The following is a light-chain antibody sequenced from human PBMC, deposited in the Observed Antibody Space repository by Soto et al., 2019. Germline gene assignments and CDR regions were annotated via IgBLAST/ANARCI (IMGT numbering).Light chain of an antibody. CDR1: SSNIGSNT. CDR3: AAWDDRLKGVV. J-gene: IGLJ2*01. Sequence: QSVLTQPPSASGTPGQRVTISCSGSSSNIGSNTVNWYQQLPGTAPKLLIDTNNQRPSGVPDRFSGSKSGTSASLAIGGLQSEDEAEYYGAAWDDRLKGVVFGGGTKLTVL. V-gene: IGLV1-44*01. CDR2: TNN.